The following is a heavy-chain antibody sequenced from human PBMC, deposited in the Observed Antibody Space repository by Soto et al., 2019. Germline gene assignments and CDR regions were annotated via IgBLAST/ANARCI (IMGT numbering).Heavy chain of an antibody. CDR1: GGSITNDNYY. D-gene: IGHD3-10*01. CDR2: IYYSGSA. V-gene: IGHV4-30-4*01. J-gene: IGHJ5*02. CDR3: VRCFGSGRNWFDP. Sequence: PSETLSLTCTVSGGSITNDNYYWSWIRQPPGKGLEWIAYIYYSGSAYYNPSLKSRVIMSVDTSKSQFSLNLLSVTAADTAVYYCVRCFGSGRNWFDPWGQGTLVNVSS.